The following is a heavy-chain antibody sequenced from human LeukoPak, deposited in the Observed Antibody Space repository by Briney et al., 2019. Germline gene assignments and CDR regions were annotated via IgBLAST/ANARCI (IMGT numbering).Heavy chain of an antibody. CDR3: ARPYYYGSGSTNWFDP. V-gene: IGHV1-46*03. CDR1: GYTFTSYY. CDR2: INPSGGST. D-gene: IGHD3-10*01. J-gene: IGHJ5*02. Sequence: ASVKVSCKASGYTFTSYYMHWVRQAPGQGLGWMGIINPSGGSTSYAQKFQGRVTMTRDTSTSTVYMELSSLRSEDTAVYYCARPYYYGSGSTNWFDPWGQGTLVTVSS.